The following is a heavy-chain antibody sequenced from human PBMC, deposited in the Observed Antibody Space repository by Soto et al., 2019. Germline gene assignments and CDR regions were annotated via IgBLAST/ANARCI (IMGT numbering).Heavy chain of an antibody. D-gene: IGHD5-12*01. CDR1: GGTFSSNA. J-gene: IGHJ3*02. CDR2: IIPIFGTA. Sequence: QVQLVQSGAEVKKPGSSVRVSCKASGGTFSSNAVSWVRQAPGQGLEWMGGIIPIFGTANYAQKVQGRVTINADESTNTAYMELSSLRSEDTAVYFCAFRDGHNYWLDAFDIWGQGAMVTVSS. V-gene: IGHV1-69*01. CDR3: AFRDGHNYWLDAFDI.